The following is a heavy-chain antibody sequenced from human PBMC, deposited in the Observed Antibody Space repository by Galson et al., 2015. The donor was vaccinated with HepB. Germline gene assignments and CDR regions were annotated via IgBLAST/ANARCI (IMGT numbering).Heavy chain of an antibody. Sequence: CKASGYTFTSYAMHWVRQAPGQRLEWMGWINAGNGNTKYSQKFQGRVTITRDTSASTAYMELSSLRSEDTAVYYCARSADYYDSSGYNGVSAFDIWGQGTMVTVSS. J-gene: IGHJ3*02. CDR1: GYTFTSYA. D-gene: IGHD3-22*01. CDR2: INAGNGNT. V-gene: IGHV1-3*01. CDR3: ARSADYYDSSGYNGVSAFDI.